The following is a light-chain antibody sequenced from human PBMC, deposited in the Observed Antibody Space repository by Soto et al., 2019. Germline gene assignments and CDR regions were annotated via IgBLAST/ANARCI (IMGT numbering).Light chain of an antibody. CDR1: QSISGW. J-gene: IGKJ1*01. CDR2: DAS. V-gene: IGKV1-5*01. CDR3: QHYNNYPWT. Sequence: DIQMTQSPSTVSASVGDSVTITCRASQSISGWLACYQQKPGKAPKLLIYDASTLEGGVPSRFTGSGSGTEFSLTISGLQPDDFATYYCQHYNNYPWTFGQGTKVEI.